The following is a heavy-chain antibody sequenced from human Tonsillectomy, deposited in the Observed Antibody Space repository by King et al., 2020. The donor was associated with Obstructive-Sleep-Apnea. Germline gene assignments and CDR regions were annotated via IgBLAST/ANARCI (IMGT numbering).Heavy chain of an antibody. Sequence: VQLVESGGGLAQPGGSLRLSCAASGFTFSSYALSWVRRAPGQGLEWFSSIGGSGASTYSAESVRGRFTISRDNSKNTLYLTMNSLRADATAVYYCAKEGVTVAGTTPFDYWGQGTLVTVSS. J-gene: IGHJ4*02. CDR2: IGGSGAST. D-gene: IGHD6-19*01. V-gene: IGHV3-23*04. CDR1: GFTFSSYA. CDR3: AKEGVTVAGTTPFDY.